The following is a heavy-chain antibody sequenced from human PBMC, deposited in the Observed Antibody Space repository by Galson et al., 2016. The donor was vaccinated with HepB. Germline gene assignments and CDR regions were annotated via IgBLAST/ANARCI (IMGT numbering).Heavy chain of an antibody. V-gene: IGHV4-34*01. CDR2: INHSGST. D-gene: IGHD6-19*01. J-gene: IGHJ4*02. Sequence: SETLSLTCAVYGGSFSGYSWSWIRQPPGKGLEWIGEINHSGSTNYNPSLKSRVTISVDTSKNQFSLKLSSVTAADTAVYYCASSSGWSYYYFDYWGQGTLVTVSS. CDR3: ASSSGWSYYYFDY. CDR1: GGSFSGYS.